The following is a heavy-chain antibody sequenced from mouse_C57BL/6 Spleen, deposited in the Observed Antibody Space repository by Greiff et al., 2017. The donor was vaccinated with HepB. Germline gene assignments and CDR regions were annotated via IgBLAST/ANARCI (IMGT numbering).Heavy chain of an antibody. CDR3: THGYYLPFAY. CDR1: GFNIKDDY. CDR2: IDPENGDT. V-gene: IGHV14-4*01. J-gene: IGHJ3*01. Sequence: DVKLQESGAELVRPGASVKLSCTASGFNIKDDYMHWVKQRPEQGLEWIGWIDPENGDTEYASKFQGKATITADTSSNTAYLQLSSLTSEDTAVYYCTHGYYLPFAYWGQGTLVTVSA. D-gene: IGHD2-3*01.